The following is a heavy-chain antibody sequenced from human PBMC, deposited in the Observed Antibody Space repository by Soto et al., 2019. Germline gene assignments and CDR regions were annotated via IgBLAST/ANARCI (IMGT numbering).Heavy chain of an antibody. CDR1: GFTFSNAW. Sequence: PGGSLRLSCAASGFTFSNAWMNWVRQAPGKGLEWVGRIKKKTDGGTTDYAAPVKGRFTISRDDSKNTLYLQMNSLKTEDTAVYYCTTENGMDVWGQGTTVTVSS. CDR2: IKKKTDGGTT. CDR3: TTENGMDV. J-gene: IGHJ6*02. V-gene: IGHV3-15*07.